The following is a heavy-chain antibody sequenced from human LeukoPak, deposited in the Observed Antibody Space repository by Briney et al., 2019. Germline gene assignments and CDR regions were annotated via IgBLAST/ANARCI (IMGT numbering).Heavy chain of an antibody. CDR1: GFTFTTSA. J-gene: IGHJ6*04. D-gene: IGHD4-23*01. CDR3: AADPDYNGNGDAFDF. CDR2: IVGGSGNT. Sequence: RASVKVSCKASGFTFTTSAIQWVRQARGQRLEWIGWIVGGSGNTNYAQKFQERVTITRDMSTSTAYMELSSLSSEDTAVFYCAADPDYNGNGDAFDFWGKGTTVTVSS. V-gene: IGHV1-58*02.